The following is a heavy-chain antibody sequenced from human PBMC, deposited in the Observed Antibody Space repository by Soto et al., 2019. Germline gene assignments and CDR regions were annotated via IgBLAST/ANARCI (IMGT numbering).Heavy chain of an antibody. V-gene: IGHV3-20*04. CDR3: ARDNYDILTGYYHGPGDY. D-gene: IGHD3-9*01. CDR1: GFTFDDYG. CDR2: INWNGGST. J-gene: IGHJ4*02. Sequence: PGGSLRLSCAASGFTFDDYGMSWVRQAPGKGLEWVSGINWNGGSTGYADSVRGRFTISRDNAKNSLYLQMNSLRAEDTALYYCARDNYDILTGYYHGPGDYWGQGTLVTVS.